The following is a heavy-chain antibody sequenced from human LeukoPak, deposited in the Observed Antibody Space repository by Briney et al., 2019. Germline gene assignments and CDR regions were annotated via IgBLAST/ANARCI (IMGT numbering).Heavy chain of an antibody. J-gene: IGHJ4*02. CDR1: GFTFSNYW. CDR2: IKQDGSEK. Sequence: GGSLRLSCVASGFTFSNYWMSWVRQAPGKGLEWVANIKQDGSEKYYVDSVKGRFTISRDNAKNSLYLQMNSLRAEDTAVYYCARGYYDSNAQLFDYWGQGTLVTVSS. V-gene: IGHV3-7*01. CDR3: ARGYYDSNAQLFDY. D-gene: IGHD3-22*01.